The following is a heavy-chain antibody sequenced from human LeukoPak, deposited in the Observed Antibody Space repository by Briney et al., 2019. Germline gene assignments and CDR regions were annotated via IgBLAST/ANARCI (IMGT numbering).Heavy chain of an antibody. V-gene: IGHV4-39*07. CDR1: GGSISSSSYY. Sequence: SETLSLTCTVSGGSISSSSYYWGWIRQPPGKGLEWIGSIYYSGTTYYNPSLKSRVTISIDTSKNQFSLNLNSVTAADTAVYFCARDHFNRPDCWGQGILVTVSS. J-gene: IGHJ4*02. D-gene: IGHD1-14*01. CDR2: IYYSGTT. CDR3: ARDHFNRPDC.